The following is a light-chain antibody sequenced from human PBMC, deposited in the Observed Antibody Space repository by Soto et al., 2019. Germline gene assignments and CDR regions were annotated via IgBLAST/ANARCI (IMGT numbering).Light chain of an antibody. CDR3: QQSYNRSRT. V-gene: IGKV1-39*01. Sequence: DIQLTQFPASLSASVGDRVTITCRASQNIRTLLNWYQQKTGKAPKLLIYGASNLKSGVPSRFSAAGSGTEFALTITNLQPEDFATYYCQQSYNRSRTFGPGAKLEI. J-gene: IGKJ1*01. CDR2: GAS. CDR1: QNIRTL.